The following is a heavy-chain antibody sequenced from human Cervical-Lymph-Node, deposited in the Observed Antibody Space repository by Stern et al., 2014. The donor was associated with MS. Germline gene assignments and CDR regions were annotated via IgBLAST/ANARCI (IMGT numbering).Heavy chain of an antibody. CDR2: NYPGDSDT. V-gene: IGHV5-51*01. D-gene: IGHD1-14*01. CDR1: GYSLTSYW. Sequence: EVQLVESGAAVKKPGESLKISCKGSGYSLTSYWIGWVRQMPGKGLEWMGVNYPGDSDTTYSPSFQGQVTIPADKAISTAHPHGSSLKASDPAMYYCARHCEFRPGCIDYWVQGTLVTVSS. J-gene: IGHJ4*02. CDR3: ARHCEFRPGCIDY.